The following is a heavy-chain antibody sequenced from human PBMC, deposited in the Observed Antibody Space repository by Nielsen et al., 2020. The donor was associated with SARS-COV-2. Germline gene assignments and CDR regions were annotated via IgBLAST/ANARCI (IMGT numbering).Heavy chain of an antibody. CDR1: GFTFSSYW. D-gene: IGHD2-21*02. J-gene: IGHJ5*02. V-gene: IGHV3-7*05. CDR3: EKDKIVVVTATRGWFDP. CDR2: IKQDGSEK. Sequence: GGSLRLSCAASGFTFSSYWMSWVRQAPGKGLEWVANIKQDGSEKYYVDSVKGRFTISRDNAKNSLYLQMNSLRAEDTAVYYCEKDKIVVVTATRGWFDPWGQGTLVTVSS.